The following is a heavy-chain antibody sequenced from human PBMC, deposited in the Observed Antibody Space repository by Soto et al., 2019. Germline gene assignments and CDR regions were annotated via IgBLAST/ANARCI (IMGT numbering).Heavy chain of an antibody. Sequence: PSETLSLTCTVSGGSVSSDYWSWIRQPPGNGLEWIGYIYYSGSTNYNPSLKSRVTISVDTSKNQFSLKLSSVTAADTAVYYCAGDCSSTSCSNYYYYYGMDVWGQGTTVTVSS. D-gene: IGHD2-2*01. CDR3: AGDCSSTSCSNYYYYYGMDV. CDR2: IYYSGST. V-gene: IGHV4-59*02. J-gene: IGHJ6*02. CDR1: GGSVSSDY.